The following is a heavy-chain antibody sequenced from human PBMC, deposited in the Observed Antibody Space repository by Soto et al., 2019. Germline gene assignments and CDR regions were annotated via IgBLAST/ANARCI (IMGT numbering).Heavy chain of an antibody. D-gene: IGHD6-19*01. CDR2: INAGNGNT. Sequence: GASVQVSCKASGYTFTSYAMHWVRQAPGQRLEWMGWINAGNGNTKYSQKCQGRVTITRDTSASTAYMELSSLRSEGTAVYYCAGGPQGLVLVGAFDIWGQGTMVTVSS. J-gene: IGHJ3*02. CDR3: AGGPQGLVLVGAFDI. CDR1: GYTFTSYA. V-gene: IGHV1-3*01.